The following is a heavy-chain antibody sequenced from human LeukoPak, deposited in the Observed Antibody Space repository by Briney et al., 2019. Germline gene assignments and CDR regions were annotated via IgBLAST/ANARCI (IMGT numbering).Heavy chain of an antibody. CDR3: ARDGYSSSWYDWFDP. CDR2: INPNSGGT. J-gene: IGHJ5*02. Sequence: ASVKVSCKASGYTFTSYDINWVRQATGQGLEWMGWINPNSGGTNYAQKFQGRVTMTRDTSISTAYMELSRLRSDDTAVYCCARDGYSSSWYDWFDPWGQGTLVTVSS. CDR1: GYTFTSYD. D-gene: IGHD6-13*01. V-gene: IGHV1-2*02.